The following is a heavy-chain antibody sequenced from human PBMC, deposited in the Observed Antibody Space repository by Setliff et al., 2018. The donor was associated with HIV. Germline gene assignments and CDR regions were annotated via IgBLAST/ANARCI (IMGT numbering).Heavy chain of an antibody. CDR3: ARGGFTGVTTHFQH. CDR1: GGSISSCGYY. Sequence: TVSGGSISSCGYYWSWIRQLPGKGLEWIGYIYTSGDTNYNPSLKSRVTISADMSKNQFSLKLSSVTAADTAVYYCARGGFTGVTTHFQHWGRGTLVTVPQ. CDR2: IYTSGDT. D-gene: IGHD4-17*01. J-gene: IGHJ1*01. V-gene: IGHV4-61*09.